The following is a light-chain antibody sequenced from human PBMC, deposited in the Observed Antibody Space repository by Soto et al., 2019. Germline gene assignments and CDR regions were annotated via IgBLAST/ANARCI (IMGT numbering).Light chain of an antibody. CDR2: KAS. CDR1: QSISSW. CDR3: QQYNTYPWT. Sequence: DIQMTQSPSTLSASVGDRVTITCRASQSISSWLAWYQQKTGKAPKVLIYKASSLESGVPSRFSGSGSVTEFTLTTSSRRPDDFATFYCQQYNTYPWTFGQGTQVETK. J-gene: IGKJ1*01. V-gene: IGKV1-5*03.